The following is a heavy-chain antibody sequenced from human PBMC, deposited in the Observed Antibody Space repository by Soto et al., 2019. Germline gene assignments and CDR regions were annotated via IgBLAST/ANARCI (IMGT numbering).Heavy chain of an antibody. CDR1: GGTFSSYA. D-gene: IGHD6-19*01. V-gene: IGHV1-69*06. CDR3: ARVQAAAGKSSGWYVDY. CDR2: IIPIFGTA. J-gene: IGHJ4*02. Sequence: GASVKVSCKASGGTFSSYAISWVRQAPGQGLEWMGGIIPIFGTANYAQKFQGRVTITAGKSTSTAYMELSSLRSEDTAVYYCARVQAAAGKSSGWYVDYWGQGTLVTVSS.